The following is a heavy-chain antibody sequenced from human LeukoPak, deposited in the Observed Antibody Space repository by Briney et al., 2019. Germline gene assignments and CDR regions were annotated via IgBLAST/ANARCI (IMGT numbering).Heavy chain of an antibody. D-gene: IGHD5-12*01. CDR2: INPSGGST. V-gene: IGHV1-46*01. CDR1: GYTFTSYY. CDR3: ARDKSGYGYYYHYMDV. Sequence: ASVKVSCKASGYTFTSYYMHWVRQAPGQGLEWMGIINPSGGSTSYAQKFQGRVTMTRDMSTSTVYMELSSLRSEDTAVYYCARDKSGYGYYYHYMDVWGKGTTVTVSS. J-gene: IGHJ6*03.